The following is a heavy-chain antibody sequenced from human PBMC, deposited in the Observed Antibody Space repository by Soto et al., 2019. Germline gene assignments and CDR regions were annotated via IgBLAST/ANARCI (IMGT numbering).Heavy chain of an antibody. CDR3: VRLGYGTNDSSGYYLSDS. CDR2: IYTSVIT. Sequence: SETLSLTCTVSGGSINSCYWNWIRQPAGKGLEWIGRIYTSVITNYNPSLKSRVTMSVDTSKNQFSLRLNSVTAADTAVYYCVRLGYGTNDSSGYYLSDSWGQGTLVTVSS. J-gene: IGHJ5*01. CDR1: GGSINSCY. V-gene: IGHV4-4*07. D-gene: IGHD3-22*01.